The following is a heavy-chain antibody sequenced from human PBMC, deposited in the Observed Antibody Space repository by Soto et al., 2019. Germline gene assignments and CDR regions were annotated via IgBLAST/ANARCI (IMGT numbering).Heavy chain of an antibody. V-gene: IGHV3-53*04. D-gene: IGHD1-7*01. CDR3: AREDNWNYGAFDI. J-gene: IGHJ3*02. CDR1: GFTVSSNY. CDR2: IYSGGST. Sequence: GGSLRLSCAASGFTVSSNYMSWVRQAPGKGLEWVSVIYSGGSTYYADSVKGRFTISRHNSKNTLYLQMNSLRAEDTAVYYCAREDNWNYGAFDIWGQGTMVTVSS.